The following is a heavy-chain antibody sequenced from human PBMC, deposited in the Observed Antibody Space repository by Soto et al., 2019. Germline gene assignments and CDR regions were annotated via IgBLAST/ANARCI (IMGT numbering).Heavy chain of an antibody. Sequence: EVQLVETGGGLIQPGGSLRLSCAASGFTVSSNYMSWVRQAPGKGLEWVSVIYSGGSTYYADSVKGRFTISRDNYKNPLYLQMNSLRAEDTAVYYCERVEYSMSLDYWGQGTLVTVSS. CDR1: GFTVSSNY. J-gene: IGHJ4*02. D-gene: IGHD2-15*01. V-gene: IGHV3-53*02. CDR2: IYSGGST. CDR3: ERVEYSMSLDY.